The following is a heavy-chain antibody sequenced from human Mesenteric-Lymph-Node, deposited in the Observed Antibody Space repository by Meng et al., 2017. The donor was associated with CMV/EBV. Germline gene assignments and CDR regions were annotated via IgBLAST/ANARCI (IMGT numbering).Heavy chain of an antibody. D-gene: IGHD2-15*01. J-gene: IGHJ4*02. CDR3: ARGSGGLPDY. Sequence: SETLSLTCTVSGASISFHYWSWIRQPPGKGLEWIAYIYHSGSTNYNPSLKSRVTMSVDKFKNQFSLKLSSVTAADTAVYYCARGSGGLPDYWGQGTLVTVSS. CDR2: IYHSGST. V-gene: IGHV4-59*11. CDR1: GASISFHY.